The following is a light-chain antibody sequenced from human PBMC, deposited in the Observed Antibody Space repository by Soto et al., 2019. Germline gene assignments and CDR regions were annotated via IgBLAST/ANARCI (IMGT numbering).Light chain of an antibody. Sequence: QSVLTQPPSASGTPGQRVTISCSGSSSNIGSNYVYWYQQFPGTAPKLLIYRNNERPSGVPDRFSGSKSGTSASLAISGLRREDEANFYCAAWDDSLSGVVFGGGTQRTVL. CDR2: RNN. V-gene: IGLV1-47*01. J-gene: IGLJ7*01. CDR3: AAWDDSLSGVV. CDR1: SSNIGSNY.